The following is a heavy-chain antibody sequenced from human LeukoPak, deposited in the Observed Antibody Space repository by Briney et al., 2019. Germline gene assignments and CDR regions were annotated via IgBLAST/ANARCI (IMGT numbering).Heavy chain of an antibody. V-gene: IGHV4-31*03. CDR1: GGSISSGGYY. Sequence: SQTLSLTCTVSGGSISSGGYYWSWTRQHPGKGLEWIGYIYYSGSTYYNPSLKSRVTISVDTSKNQFSLKLSSVTAADTAVYYCARRSFAGNWFDPWGQGTLVTVSS. CDR2: IYYSGST. CDR3: ARRSFAGNWFDP. D-gene: IGHD3-10*01. J-gene: IGHJ5*02.